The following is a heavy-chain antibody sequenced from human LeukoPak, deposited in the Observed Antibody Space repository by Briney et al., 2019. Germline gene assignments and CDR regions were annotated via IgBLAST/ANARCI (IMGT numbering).Heavy chain of an antibody. J-gene: IGHJ4*02. CDR2: FSGSGGST. CDR1: GFIFSNYA. V-gene: IGHV3-23*01. CDR3: ARSGLSRFGF. Sequence: HRGGSLRLSCAASGFIFSNYAMSWVRQAPGKGLQWVSAFSGSGGSTYYADSVKGRFTISRDNSRNTLYLQMNSLRAEDTAVYYCARSGLSRFGFWGQGTLVTVSS. D-gene: IGHD2/OR15-2a*01.